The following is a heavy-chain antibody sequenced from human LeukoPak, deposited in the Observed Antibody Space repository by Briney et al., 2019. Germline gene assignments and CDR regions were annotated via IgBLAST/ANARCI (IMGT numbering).Heavy chain of an antibody. D-gene: IGHD5-18*01. CDR3: AKDKYSPNINNWFDP. V-gene: IGHV3-23*01. Sequence: GGSLRLSCAASGFTFSSYAMSWVRQAPGKGLEWVSAVSGSGGSTYYADSVRGRFTISRDNSKNTLYLQMNSLRAEDTAVYYCAKDKYSPNINNWFDPWGQGTLVTVSS. CDR1: GFTFSSYA. CDR2: VSGSGGST. J-gene: IGHJ5*02.